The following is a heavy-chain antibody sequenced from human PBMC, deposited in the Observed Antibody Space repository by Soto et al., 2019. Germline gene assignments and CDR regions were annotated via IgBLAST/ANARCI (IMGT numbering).Heavy chain of an antibody. V-gene: IGHV4-30-4*01. D-gene: IGHD3-22*01. CDR1: GSSISSGDYY. CDR2: IYYSGST. J-gene: IGHJ4*02. CDR3: ARDGDYYDSSGYYWRYFDY. Sequence: SETLSLRCTVSGSSISSGDYYWSRIRKPPGKGLEWIGYIYYSGSTYYNPSLKSRVTISVDTSKNQFSLKLSSVTAADTAVYYCARDGDYYDSSGYYWRYFDYWGQGTLVTVSS.